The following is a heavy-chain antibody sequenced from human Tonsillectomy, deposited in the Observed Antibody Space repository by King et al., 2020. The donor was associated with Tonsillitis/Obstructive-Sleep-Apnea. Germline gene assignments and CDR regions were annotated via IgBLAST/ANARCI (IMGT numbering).Heavy chain of an antibody. J-gene: IGHJ4*02. CDR3: ASGNSKYDYSFDY. Sequence: QLQESGPGLAKPSETLSLTCTVSGDSMRSYHWSWIRQPPGKGLEWIGNIYYGSTNYNPSLKSRVTISIDTSKNQFSLKLSSVTAADTAVYYCASGNSKYDYSFDYWGQGTLVTVSS. D-gene: IGHD4-23*01. CDR2: IYYGST. V-gene: IGHV4-59*01. CDR1: GDSMRSYH.